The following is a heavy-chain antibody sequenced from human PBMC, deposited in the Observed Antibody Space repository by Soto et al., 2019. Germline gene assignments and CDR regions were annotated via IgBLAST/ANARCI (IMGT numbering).Heavy chain of an antibody. CDR3: ARDQRYRSSSGYYYYYGMDV. D-gene: IGHD6-6*01. V-gene: IGHV3-21*01. Sequence: RGSLRLSGAASGSTFSSYSMNWVRQAPGKGLEWVSSISSGSSYIYYADSVKGRLTISRDNAKYSLYLQMNSLGAEDTAVYYCARDQRYRSSSGYYYYYGMDVWGQGTTVTVSS. CDR1: GSTFSSYS. J-gene: IGHJ6*02. CDR2: ISSGSSYI.